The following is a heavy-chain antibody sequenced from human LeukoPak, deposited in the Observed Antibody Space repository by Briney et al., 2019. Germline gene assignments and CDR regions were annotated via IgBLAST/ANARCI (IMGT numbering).Heavy chain of an antibody. CDR1: GFTFSSYW. D-gene: IGHD2/OR15-2a*01. Sequence: GGSLRLSCAASGFTFSSYWMMWVRQAPGKGLECVANIKQDGSEKYYVDSVKGRFTISRDNGKNSLYLQMNSLRAEDTAVYYCTRYSRGTFDYWGQGTLVTVSS. J-gene: IGHJ4*02. V-gene: IGHV3-7*01. CDR3: TRYSRGTFDY. CDR2: IKQDGSEK.